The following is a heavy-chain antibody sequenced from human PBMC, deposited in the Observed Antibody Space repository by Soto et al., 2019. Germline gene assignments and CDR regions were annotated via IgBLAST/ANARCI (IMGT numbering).Heavy chain of an antibody. CDR2: INGGNGNT. Sequence: ASVKVSCKASGYTFTSYAMHWVRQAPGQRLEWMGWINGGNGNTKYSQKFQGRVTITRDTSASTAYMELSSLSSEDTAVYYCAIDRPTVLWFGQLFFAYWGQGTLVTVAS. D-gene: IGHD3-10*01. J-gene: IGHJ4*02. V-gene: IGHV1-3*01. CDR1: GYTFTSYA. CDR3: AIDRPTVLWFGQLFFAY.